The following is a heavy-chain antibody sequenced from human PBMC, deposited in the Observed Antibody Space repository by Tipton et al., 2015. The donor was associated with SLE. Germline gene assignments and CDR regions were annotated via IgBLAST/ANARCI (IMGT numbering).Heavy chain of an antibody. CDR2: ISGSGGST. CDR3: ARDLYYYDSSGPY. V-gene: IGHV3-23*01. J-gene: IGHJ4*02. Sequence: SLRLSCAASGFTFSSYAMSWVRQAPGKGLEWVSAISGSGGSTYYADSVKGRFTISRDNSKNTLYLQMNSLRAEDTAVYYCARDLYYYDSSGPYWGQGTLVTVSS. D-gene: IGHD3-22*01. CDR1: GFTFSSYA.